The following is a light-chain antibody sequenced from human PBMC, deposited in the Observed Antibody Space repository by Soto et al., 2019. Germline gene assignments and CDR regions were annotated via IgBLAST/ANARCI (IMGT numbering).Light chain of an antibody. V-gene: IGKV3-15*01. CDR2: GAS. CDR3: QQYNNWPQT. J-gene: IGKJ1*01. CDR1: QSVSSN. Sequence: EIVLTQSPATLSVSRGERATLSCRASQSVSSNLAWYQQKPGQAPRLLIYGASTRVTGIPARFSGSGAGTEFTLTISSLQSEDFAVYYCQQYNNWPQTFGQGTKV.